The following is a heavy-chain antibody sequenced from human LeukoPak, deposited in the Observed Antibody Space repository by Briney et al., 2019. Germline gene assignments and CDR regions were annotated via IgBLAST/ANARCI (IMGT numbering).Heavy chain of an antibody. D-gene: IGHD2-2*01. CDR2: ISDDGSKK. CDR3: AKDRWYQLLDDASDI. Sequence: GRSLRLSCAVSGFTFSSYGMHWVRQAPGKGLEWVAVISDDGSKKYSADSVKGRFTISRDNSKNTLYLQMNSLRAEDTAVYYCAKDRWYQLLDDASDIWGQGTMVTVSS. V-gene: IGHV3-30*18. CDR1: GFTFSSYG. J-gene: IGHJ3*02.